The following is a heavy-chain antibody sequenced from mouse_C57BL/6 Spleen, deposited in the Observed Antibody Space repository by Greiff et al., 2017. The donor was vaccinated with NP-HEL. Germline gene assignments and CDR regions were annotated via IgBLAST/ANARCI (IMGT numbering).Heavy chain of an antibody. D-gene: IGHD1-1*01. CDR3: ARLGLITTVREDWYFDV. J-gene: IGHJ1*03. CDR2: IDPNSGGT. Sequence: QVQLQQSGAELVKPGASVKLSCKASGYTFTSYWMHWVKQRPGRGLEWIGRIDPNSGGTKYNEKFKSKATLTVDKPSSTAYMQLSSLTSEDSAVYYCARLGLITTVREDWYFDVWGTGTTVTVSS. V-gene: IGHV1-72*01. CDR1: GYTFTSYW.